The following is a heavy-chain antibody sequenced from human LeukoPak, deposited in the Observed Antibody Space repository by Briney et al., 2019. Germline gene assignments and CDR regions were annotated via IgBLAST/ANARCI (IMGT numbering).Heavy chain of an antibody. CDR1: GITLRNYG. V-gene: IGHV3-23*01. Sequence: PSGGSLRLSCAVSGITLRNYGMSWVRQAPGKGLEWVAGISDSGGRTNYADSVKGRFTISRDNPKNTLYLQMNSLRAEDTAVYFCAKRGVVIRVIRVGFHKEAYYFDSWGQGAQVTVSS. CDR3: AKRGVVIRVIRVGFHKEAYYFDS. CDR2: ISDSGGRT. D-gene: IGHD3-22*01. J-gene: IGHJ4*02.